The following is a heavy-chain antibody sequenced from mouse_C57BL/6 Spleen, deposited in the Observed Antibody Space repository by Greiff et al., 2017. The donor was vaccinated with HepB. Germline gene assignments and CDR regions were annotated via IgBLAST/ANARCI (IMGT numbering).Heavy chain of an antibody. Sequence: VQLKESGAELVRPGASVKLSCTASGFNIKDYYMHWVKQRPEQGLEWIGRIDPEDGDTEYAPKFQGKATMTADTSSSTAYLQLSSLTSEDTAVYYCTSRYSNYRALDYWGQGTSVTVSS. J-gene: IGHJ4*01. V-gene: IGHV14-1*01. CDR2: IDPEDGDT. D-gene: IGHD2-5*01. CDR1: GFNIKDYY. CDR3: TSRYSNYRALDY.